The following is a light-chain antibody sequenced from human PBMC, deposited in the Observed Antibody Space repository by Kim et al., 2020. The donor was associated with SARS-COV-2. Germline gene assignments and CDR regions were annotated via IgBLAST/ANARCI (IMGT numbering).Light chain of an antibody. J-gene: IGLJ2*01. Sequence: VSPGQTASITCAGDKLGDKYACWYQQKPGQSPVLVIYQDSKRPSGIPERFSGSNSGNTATLTISGTQAMDEADYYCQAWDSSTVVFGGGTKLTVL. CDR1: KLGDKY. CDR3: QAWDSSTVV. CDR2: QDS. V-gene: IGLV3-1*01.